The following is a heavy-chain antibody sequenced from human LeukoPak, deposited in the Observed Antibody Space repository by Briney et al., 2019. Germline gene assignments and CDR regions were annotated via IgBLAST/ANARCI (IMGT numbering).Heavy chain of an antibody. Sequence: ASVKVSCKASGYTFTGYYMHWVRQAPGQGLEWMGIINPSGGSTSYAQKFQGRVTMTRDTSTSTVYMELSSLRSEDTAVYYCASFGQQGDFDYWGQGTLVTVSS. CDR2: INPSGGST. J-gene: IGHJ4*02. CDR3: ASFGQQGDFDY. D-gene: IGHD6-13*01. V-gene: IGHV1-46*01. CDR1: GYTFTGYY.